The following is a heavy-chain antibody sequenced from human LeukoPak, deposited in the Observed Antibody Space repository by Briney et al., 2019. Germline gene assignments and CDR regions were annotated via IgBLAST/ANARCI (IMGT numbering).Heavy chain of an antibody. CDR1: GYTFTSYG. CDR2: INPSGGST. Sequence: GASVKVSCKASGYTFTSYGISWVRQAPGQGLEWMGIINPSGGSTSYAQKFQGRVTMTRDTSTSTVYMELSSLRSEDTAVYYCAKDGRYEGEFPSISAFDIWGQGTMVTGSS. CDR3: AKDGRYEGEFPSISAFDI. D-gene: IGHD3-16*01. V-gene: IGHV1-46*01. J-gene: IGHJ3*02.